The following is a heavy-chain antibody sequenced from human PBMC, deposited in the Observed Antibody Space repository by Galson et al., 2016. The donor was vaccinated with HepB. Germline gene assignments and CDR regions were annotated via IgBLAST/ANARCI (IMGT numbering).Heavy chain of an antibody. V-gene: IGHV4-61*01. CDR2: IHDSGST. J-gene: IGHJ4*02. Sequence: SETLSLTCTVSGGSVSSGTYYWSWIRQPPGKGLEWIGYIHDSGSTNYNPSLKSRVTISVDTSKNQFSLRLNSVTAADTAVYYCARASGPLTYYYDSSGYEAYWGQGTLVTVSS. CDR1: GGSVSSGTYY. CDR3: ARASGPLTYYYDSSGYEAY. D-gene: IGHD3-22*01.